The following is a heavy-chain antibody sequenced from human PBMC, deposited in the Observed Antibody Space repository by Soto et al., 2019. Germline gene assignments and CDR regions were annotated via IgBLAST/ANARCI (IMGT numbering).Heavy chain of an antibody. D-gene: IGHD3-16*02. V-gene: IGHV1-58*02. J-gene: IGHJ4*02. CDR1: GFTFATST. CDR2: IVVGNGKT. CDR3: MTDSAGYTFGFDV. Sequence: XSVKGSCKASGFTFATSTIQWVRQTRGHRLEWVGWIVVGNGKTNFAQNLRQRVTFSRDRSTSTAYMELTSLRFDETAMYYCMTDSAGYTFGFDVSGPGRLVTVSS.